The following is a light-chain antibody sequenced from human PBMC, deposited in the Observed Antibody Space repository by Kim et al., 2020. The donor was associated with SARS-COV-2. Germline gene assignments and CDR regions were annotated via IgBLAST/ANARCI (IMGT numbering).Light chain of an antibody. CDR2: SNN. V-gene: IGLV1-44*01. CDR1: SFNIGFNP. CDR3: AVWDDSLNVWA. J-gene: IGLJ3*02. Sequence: TISCSGSSFNIGFNPVNWYQQVPAAAPKLVMYSNNKRPSGVPDRVSASKSGASASLAIGGLQSEDEGIYYCAVWDDSLNVWAFGGGTKVTVL.